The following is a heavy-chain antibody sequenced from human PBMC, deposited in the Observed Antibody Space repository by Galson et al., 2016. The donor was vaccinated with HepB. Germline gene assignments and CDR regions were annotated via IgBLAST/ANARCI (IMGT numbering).Heavy chain of an antibody. Sequence: QSGAEVTKPGESLRISCKGSGSSFTSYWISWVRQMPGKGLEWMGTIDPNDSYTKYSPSFQGHVTISTDKSISTAYLQWSSLKASDTAMYYCAREPIRSYGLGSFDYWGQGTLVTVSS. J-gene: IGHJ4*02. CDR1: GSSFTSYW. CDR2: IDPNDSYT. V-gene: IGHV5-10-1*01. D-gene: IGHD3-10*01. CDR3: AREPIRSYGLGSFDY.